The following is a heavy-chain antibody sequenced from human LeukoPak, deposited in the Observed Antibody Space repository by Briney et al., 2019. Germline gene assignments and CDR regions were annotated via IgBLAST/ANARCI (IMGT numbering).Heavy chain of an antibody. CDR2: IYYSGST. CDR3: ARDRFPVVVAATRYYYYYGMDV. V-gene: IGHV4-39*02. D-gene: IGHD2-15*01. J-gene: IGHJ6*02. CDR1: GGSISSSSYY. Sequence: PSETLSLTCTVSGGSISSSSYYWGWIRQPPGKGLEWIGSIYYSGSTYYNPSLKSRVTISVDTSKNQFSLKLSSVTAADTAVYYCARDRFPVVVAATRYYYYYGMDVWGQGTTVTVSS.